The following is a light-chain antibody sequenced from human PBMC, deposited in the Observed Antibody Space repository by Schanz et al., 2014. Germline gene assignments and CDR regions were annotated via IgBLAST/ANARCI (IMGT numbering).Light chain of an antibody. Sequence: DIQMTQSPSTLSASVGDRVTITCRASQGIDRWMAWYQQKPGKAPKLLIYKASSLESGVPSRFSGSGSGTEFTLTISSLQPEDSATYYCHQSYSLPQTFGQGTKVEIK. J-gene: IGKJ1*01. CDR1: QGIDRW. CDR2: KAS. V-gene: IGKV1-5*03. CDR3: HQSYSLPQT.